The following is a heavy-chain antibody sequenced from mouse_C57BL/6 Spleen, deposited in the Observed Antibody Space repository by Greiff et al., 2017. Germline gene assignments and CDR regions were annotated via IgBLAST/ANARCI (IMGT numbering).Heavy chain of an antibody. D-gene: IGHD2-5*01. J-gene: IGHJ4*01. Sequence: QVQLKQSGAELMKPGASVKLSCKATGYTFNGYWIEWVKQRPGHGLEWIGEILPGSGSTNYNEKFKGKATFTADTSSNTAYMQLSSLTTEDSAIYYCARQGRDSNHAYYAMDYWGQGTSVTVSS. CDR3: ARQGRDSNHAYYAMDY. CDR2: ILPGSGST. V-gene: IGHV1-9*01. CDR1: GYTFNGYW.